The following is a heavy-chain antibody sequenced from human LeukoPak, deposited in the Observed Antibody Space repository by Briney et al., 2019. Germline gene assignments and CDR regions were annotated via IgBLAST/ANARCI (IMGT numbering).Heavy chain of an antibody. J-gene: IGHJ4*02. CDR2: IYYSGST. D-gene: IGHD5-18*01. CDR3: ARDQLWFGY. V-gene: IGHV4-59*01. Sequence: PSETLSLTCTVSGGSISSYYWSWIRQPPGKGLEWIGYIYYSGSTNYNPSLKSRVTISVDTSKNQFSLKLRSVTAADTAVYYCARDQLWFGYWGQGTLVTVSS. CDR1: GGSISSYY.